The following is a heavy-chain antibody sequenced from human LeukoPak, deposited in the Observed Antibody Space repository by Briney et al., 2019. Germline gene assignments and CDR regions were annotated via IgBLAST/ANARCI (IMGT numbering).Heavy chain of an antibody. CDR1: GYSISSGYY. Sequence: SETLSLTCAVSGYSISSGYYWGWIRQPPGKGLEWIGSIYHSGSTYYNPSLKSRVTISVDTSKNQFSLKLSSVTAADTAVYYCARNDYVWGSYRYRCFDYWGQGTLVTVSS. J-gene: IGHJ4*02. CDR3: ARNDYVWGSYRYRCFDY. CDR2: IYHSGST. V-gene: IGHV4-38-2*01. D-gene: IGHD3-16*02.